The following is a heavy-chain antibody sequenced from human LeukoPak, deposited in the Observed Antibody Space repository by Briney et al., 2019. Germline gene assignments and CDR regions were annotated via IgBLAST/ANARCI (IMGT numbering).Heavy chain of an antibody. D-gene: IGHD5-18*01. J-gene: IGHJ4*02. CDR2: ICYSGSA. V-gene: IGHV4-39*02. Sequence: PSETLSLTCTVSGGSISSNIYYWGWIRQPPGKGLEWIGSICYSGSAYYNPSLKSRVTISVDTSRNQFSLKLSSVTAADTAVYYCAREGGYSCGDAPLHSDYWGQGTLVTVSS. CDR3: AREGGYSCGDAPLHSDY. CDR1: GGSISSNIYY.